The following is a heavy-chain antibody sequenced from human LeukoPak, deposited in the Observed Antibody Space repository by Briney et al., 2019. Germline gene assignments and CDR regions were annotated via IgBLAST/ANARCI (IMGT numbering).Heavy chain of an antibody. CDR2: ISYTASYT. CDR1: GFTFSSNH. Sequence: WGALRLSCAASGFTFSSNHMSWVRQAPGKGLEWVAYISYTASYTNYADSVKGRFTISRDNAKNSLYLLMNSLRAEDTAVYYCARDPLQPPVGYWGQGTLVTVSS. CDR3: ARDPLQPPVGY. J-gene: IGHJ4*02. D-gene: IGHD4-11*01. V-gene: IGHV3-11*05.